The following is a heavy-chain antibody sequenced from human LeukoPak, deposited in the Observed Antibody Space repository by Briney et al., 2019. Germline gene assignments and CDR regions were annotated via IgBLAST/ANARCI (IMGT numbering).Heavy chain of an antibody. J-gene: IGHJ4*02. D-gene: IGHD1-26*01. CDR3: AKIGSSHDFDY. Sequence: GASVKVSCKASGCTFTVYFIHWVRQAPGQGLEWMGRINPNSGATDYAQKFQGRVTMTRDTSISTAYMELSSLKSDDTAVYYCAKIGSSHDFDYWGQGTLITVSS. CDR1: GCTFTVYF. V-gene: IGHV1-2*06. CDR2: INPNSGAT.